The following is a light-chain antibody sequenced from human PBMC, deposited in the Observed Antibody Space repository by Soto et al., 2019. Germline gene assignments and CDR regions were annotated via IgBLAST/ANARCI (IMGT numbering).Light chain of an antibody. Sequence: QSALTQPPSVSGSPGQSVTISCTGTSSDVGGYNHVSWYQQHPGKAPKLIIYDVSKWPSGVPDRFSGSKSGNTASLTISGLQAEDEADYYCCSYAGGSYVFGTGTKLTVL. CDR3: CSYAGGSYV. CDR1: SSDVGGYNH. CDR2: DVS. J-gene: IGLJ1*01. V-gene: IGLV2-11*01.